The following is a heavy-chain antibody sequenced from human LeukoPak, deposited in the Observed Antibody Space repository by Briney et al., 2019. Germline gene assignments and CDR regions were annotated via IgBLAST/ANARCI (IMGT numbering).Heavy chain of an antibody. CDR3: ARVELYASGWFGSLDY. V-gene: IGHV3-23*01. J-gene: IGHJ4*02. D-gene: IGHD6-19*01. CDR1: GFTFSNYG. CDR2: IRGNGDTT. Sequence: HPGGSLRLSCAASGFTFSNYGMNWVRQAPGKGLEWVAGIRGNGDTTYYADSVKGRFTISRDNSKNTLYLQMNTLRTEDTAVYYCARVELYASGWFGSLDYWGQGALVTVSS.